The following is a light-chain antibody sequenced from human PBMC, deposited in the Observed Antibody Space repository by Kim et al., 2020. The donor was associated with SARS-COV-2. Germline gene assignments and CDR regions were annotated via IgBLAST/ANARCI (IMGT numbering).Light chain of an antibody. CDR1: KLGDKY. CDR3: QAWDSSTGV. V-gene: IGLV3-1*01. CDR2: QDS. J-gene: IGLJ3*02. Sequence: SGSPGQTASITCSGDKLGDKYACWYQQKPGQSPVVVIYQDSKRPSGIPERFSGSSSGNTATLTISGTQAMDEADYYCQAWDSSTGVFGGGTQLTVL.